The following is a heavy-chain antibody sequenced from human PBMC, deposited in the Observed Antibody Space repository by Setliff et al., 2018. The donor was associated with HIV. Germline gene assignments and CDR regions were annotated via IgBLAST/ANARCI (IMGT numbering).Heavy chain of an antibody. V-gene: IGHV4-30-4*08. Sequence: PSETLSLTCTVSGGSISSGSYFWTWVRQPPGKGLEWIGYIYYSGSTYYNPSLKSRVTISVDTSKNQFSMKMSSVTAADTAVYYCGRDGDGYNYNYYYGMDVWGQGTTVTVSS. CDR2: IYYSGST. CDR1: GGSISSGSYF. CDR3: GRDGDGYNYNYYYGMDV. D-gene: IGHD5-12*01. J-gene: IGHJ6*02.